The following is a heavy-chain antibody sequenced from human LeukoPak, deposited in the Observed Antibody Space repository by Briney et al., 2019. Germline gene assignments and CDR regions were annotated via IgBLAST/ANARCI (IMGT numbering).Heavy chain of an antibody. CDR2: ISSSGDII. V-gene: IGHV3-48*03. Sequence: PGGALRLSCAACVFIFSRYEMNWVRQAPGKGLEGISFISSSGDIIFYEDSVKGRFTVSRDNAKNSLYLQMNSLRAEDPDLYYCARDRSGGWYDDAFDIWGQGTMVTVSS. J-gene: IGHJ3*02. CDR1: VFIFSRYE. CDR3: ARDRSGGWYDDAFDI. D-gene: IGHD6-19*01.